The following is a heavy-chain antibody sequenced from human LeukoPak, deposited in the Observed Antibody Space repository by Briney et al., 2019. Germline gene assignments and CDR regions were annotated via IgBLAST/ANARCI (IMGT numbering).Heavy chain of an antibody. D-gene: IGHD2-2*01. J-gene: IGHJ5*02. CDR1: GYTLTELS. CDR2: FDPEDGET. CDR3: ASSGYCSSTSCFNLHNWFDP. V-gene: IGHV1-24*01. Sequence: ASVTVSFKVSGYTLTELSMHWVRQAPGKGLEWMGGFDPEDGETIYAQKFQGRVTMTEDTSTDTAYMELSSLRSEDTAVYYCASSGYCSSTSCFNLHNWFDPWGQGTLVTVSS.